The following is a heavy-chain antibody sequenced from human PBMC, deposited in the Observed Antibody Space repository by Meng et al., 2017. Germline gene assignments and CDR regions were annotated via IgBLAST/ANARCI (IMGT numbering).Heavy chain of an antibody. J-gene: IGHJ4*02. V-gene: IGHV3-74*01. CDR2: INSDGSST. CDR3: ARDHGPIDY. CDR1: GFTFSSYA. Sequence: LVETGGGLVQQGGSLRLSCAASGFTFSSYAMSWGRQAPGTGLEWVSRINSDGSSTSYADSVKGRFTISRDNAKKTLYLQMNSLRAEDTAVYYCARDHGPIDYWGQGTLVTVSS.